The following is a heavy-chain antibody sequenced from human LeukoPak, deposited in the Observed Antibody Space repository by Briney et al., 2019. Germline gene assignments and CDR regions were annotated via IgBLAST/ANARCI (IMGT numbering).Heavy chain of an antibody. Sequence: GGSLRLSCAASGFSFSSYAMSWVRQAPGQGLEWVSAISGSGDSTYYADSVKGRFTISRDNSKNTLYLQMNSLRAEDTAVYYCVATVTILDYWGQGTLVTVSS. CDR2: ISGSGDST. V-gene: IGHV3-23*01. J-gene: IGHJ4*02. D-gene: IGHD4-17*01. CDR3: VATVTILDY. CDR1: GFSFSSYA.